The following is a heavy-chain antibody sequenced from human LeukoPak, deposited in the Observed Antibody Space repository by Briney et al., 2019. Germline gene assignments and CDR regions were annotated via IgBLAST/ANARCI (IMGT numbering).Heavy chain of an antibody. V-gene: IGHV4-59*08. CDR3: ARHEGYCSGGSCYGDAFDY. CDR1: GGSISSYY. Sequence: SETLSLTCTVSGGSISSYYWSWIRQPPGKGLEWIGYIYYSGSTNYNPSLKSRVTISVDTSKNQFSLKLSSVTAADTAVYYCARHEGYCSGGSCYGDAFDYWGQGTLVTVSS. J-gene: IGHJ4*02. D-gene: IGHD2-15*01. CDR2: IYYSGST.